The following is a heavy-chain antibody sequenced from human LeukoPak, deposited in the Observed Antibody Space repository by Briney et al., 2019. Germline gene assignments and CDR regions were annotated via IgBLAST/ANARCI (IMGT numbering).Heavy chain of an antibody. D-gene: IGHD5-18*01. J-gene: IGHJ4*02. Sequence: KPRGSLRLSCAASGFIFSSYSMNWVRQAPGKGLEWVSSISATGNYIYYADPVKGRLTISRDNAKNSLYLQMNSLRAEDTAVYYCARDRSGYTFDDWGQGTLVTVSS. CDR1: GFIFSSYS. V-gene: IGHV3-21*01. CDR2: ISATGNYI. CDR3: ARDRSGYTFDD.